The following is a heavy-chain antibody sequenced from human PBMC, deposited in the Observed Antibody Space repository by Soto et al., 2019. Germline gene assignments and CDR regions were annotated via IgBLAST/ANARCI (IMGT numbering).Heavy chain of an antibody. D-gene: IGHD6-19*01. CDR3: AREQIAVAVDYFDY. Sequence: GGSLRLSCAASGFTFSSYAMHWVRQAPGKGLEWVAVISYDGSNKYYADSVKGRFTISRDNSKNTLYLQMNSLRAEDTAVYYCAREQIAVAVDYFDYWGQGTLVTVSS. V-gene: IGHV3-30-3*01. J-gene: IGHJ4*02. CDR1: GFTFSSYA. CDR2: ISYDGSNK.